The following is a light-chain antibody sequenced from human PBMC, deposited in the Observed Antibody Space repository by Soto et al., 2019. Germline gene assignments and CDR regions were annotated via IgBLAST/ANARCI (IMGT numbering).Light chain of an antibody. CDR3: SSHAGINNVV. J-gene: IGLJ3*02. CDR1: SSDVGGYNY. V-gene: IGLV2-8*01. CDR2: EVT. Sequence: QSALTQPPSASGSPGQSVAISCTGTSSDVGGYNYVSWYQQHPGKAPKLMIYEVTKRPSGVPDRFSGSKSGNPASLTVSGLQAEDEADYYCSSHAGINNVVFGGGTKVTVL.